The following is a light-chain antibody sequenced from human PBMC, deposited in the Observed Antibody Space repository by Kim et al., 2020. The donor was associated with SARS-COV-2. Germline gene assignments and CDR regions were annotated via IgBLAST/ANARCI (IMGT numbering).Light chain of an antibody. V-gene: IGLV2-14*03. CDR3: SSYTSSYTQV. J-gene: IGLJ1*01. CDR1: SSDVGRYNY. Sequence: GQSITISCTGTSSDVGRYNYVSWYQQHPGKAPKLMIYDVSNRPSGVSNRFSGSKSANTASLTISGLQAEDEADYYCSSYTSSYTQVFGTGTKSPS. CDR2: DVS.